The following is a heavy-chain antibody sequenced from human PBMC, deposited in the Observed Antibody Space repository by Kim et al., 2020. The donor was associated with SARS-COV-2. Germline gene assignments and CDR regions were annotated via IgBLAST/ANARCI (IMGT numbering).Heavy chain of an antibody. V-gene: IGHV3-30-3*01. CDR1: GFTFSSYA. Sequence: GGSLRLSCAASGFTFSSYAMHWVRQAPGKGLEWVAVISYDGSNKYYADSVKGRFTISRDNSKNTLYLQMNSLRAEDTAVYYCARAGITIFGVVTIDAFDIWGQGTMVTVSS. CDR3: ARAGITIFGVVTIDAFDI. D-gene: IGHD3-3*01. CDR2: ISYDGSNK. J-gene: IGHJ3*02.